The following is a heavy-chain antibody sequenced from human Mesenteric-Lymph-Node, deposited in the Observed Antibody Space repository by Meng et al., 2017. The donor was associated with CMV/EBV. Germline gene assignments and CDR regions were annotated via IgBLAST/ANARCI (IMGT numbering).Heavy chain of an antibody. V-gene: IGHV6-1*01. CDR2: TYYRSESYN. CDR3: AYFGDLPPLW. D-gene: IGHD3-16*01. Sequence: PLQQFGSRLVKFLQTPLVTWTLSRGKILKNKGCLNWISQSPSRGLEWLGRTYYRSESYNDYAVSVKSRISVNLDTSKNQLSLHLNFVTPEDTAVYYCAYFGDLPPLWWGQGTLVTVSS. J-gene: IGHJ4*02. CDR1: RGKILKNKGC.